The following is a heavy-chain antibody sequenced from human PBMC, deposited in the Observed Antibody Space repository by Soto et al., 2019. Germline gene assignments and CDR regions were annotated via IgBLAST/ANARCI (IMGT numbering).Heavy chain of an antibody. J-gene: IGHJ4*02. CDR3: ATAPYDDFVYYFDY. Sequence: GASVKVSCKASGYTFTSYGISWVRQAPGQGLEWMGWISAYNGNTNYAQKLQGRVTMTTDTSTSTAYMELRSLRSYDTAVYYCATAPYDDFVYYFDYWGQGTLVTVSS. CDR1: GYTFTSYG. CDR2: ISAYNGNT. D-gene: IGHD3-3*01. V-gene: IGHV1-18*01.